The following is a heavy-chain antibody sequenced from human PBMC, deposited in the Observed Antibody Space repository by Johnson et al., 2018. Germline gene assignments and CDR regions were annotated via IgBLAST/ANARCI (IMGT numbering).Heavy chain of an antibody. CDR2: ISYDGHHK. J-gene: IGHJ3*02. CDR3: ARVPAFPGSEEAFDI. CDR1: GFTFSNYA. Sequence: QVQLVQSGGGVVQPGRSLRLSCAASGFTFSNYAMHWVRQAPGKGLEWVAVISYDGHHKYYVDSVKGRFSISRDNSKNTLYLQMNSLRADDPAVYYCARVPAFPGSEEAFDIWGQGTMVIVSS. V-gene: IGHV3-30-3*02. D-gene: IGHD3-3*02.